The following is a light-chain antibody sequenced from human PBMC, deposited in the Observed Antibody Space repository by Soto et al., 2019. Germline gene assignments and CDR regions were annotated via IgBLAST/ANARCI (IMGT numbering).Light chain of an antibody. CDR3: HQYYSSART. CDR2: GAS. Sequence: DIVVTQSPDSLAMSLGERATINCKSSQSVLASSNNKTLLAWYQQKPGQPPKLLIYGASTRESGLPDRFRGSGSGTDFTLTINTLQAEDVPVYYCHQYYSSARTFRGETNVEIK. J-gene: IGKJ4*01. CDR1: QSVLASSNNKTL. V-gene: IGKV4-1*01.